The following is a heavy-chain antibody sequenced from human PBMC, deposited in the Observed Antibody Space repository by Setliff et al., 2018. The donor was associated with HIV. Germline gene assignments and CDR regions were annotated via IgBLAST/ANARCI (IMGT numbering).Heavy chain of an antibody. CDR1: GFTFNTYT. CDR3: AKCGGVTCYSASWYFDY. Sequence: GGSLRLSCAASGFTFNTYTMNWVHQAPGKGLEWLSYISDTSATISYADSVKGRFTNSRDNSKNTLYLQMNSLRAEDTAVYYCAKCGGVTCYSASWYFDYWGQGTLVTVSS. D-gene: IGHD2-15*01. CDR2: ISDTSATI. J-gene: IGHJ4*02. V-gene: IGHV3-48*01.